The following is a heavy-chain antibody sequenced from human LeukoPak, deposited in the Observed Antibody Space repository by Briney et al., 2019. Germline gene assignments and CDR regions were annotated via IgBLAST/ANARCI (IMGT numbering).Heavy chain of an antibody. CDR2: IRYDGSNK. CDR3: AREYSSSWYEEGPTIDY. J-gene: IGHJ4*02. V-gene: IGHV3-30*02. D-gene: IGHD6-13*01. CDR1: GFTFSSYG. Sequence: PGGSLRLSCAASGFTFSSYGMHWVRQAPGKGLEWVAFIRYDGSNKYYADSVKGRFTISRDNSKNTLYLQINSLRAEDTAVYYCAREYSSSWYEEGPTIDYWGQGTLVTVSS.